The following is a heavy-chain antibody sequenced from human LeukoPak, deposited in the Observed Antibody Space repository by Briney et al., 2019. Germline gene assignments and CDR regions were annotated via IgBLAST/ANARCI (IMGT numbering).Heavy chain of an antibody. J-gene: IGHJ4*02. V-gene: IGHV4-39*01. D-gene: IGHD6-6*01. CDR2: IYNGERT. CDR3: ARSARIAARPQNFDY. Sequence: SETLSLTCTVSGGSITSSSYYWGWIRQPPGKGLEWIGNIYNGERTYYNPSIKSRLTISVNTSKNQFSLKLRSVTAADTAVYFCARSARIAARPQNFDYWGQGTLVPVSS. CDR1: GGSITSSSYY.